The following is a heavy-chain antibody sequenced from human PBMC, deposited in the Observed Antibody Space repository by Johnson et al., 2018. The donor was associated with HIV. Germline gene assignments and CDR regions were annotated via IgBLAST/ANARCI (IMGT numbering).Heavy chain of an antibody. Sequence: QVQLVESGGGVVQPGRSLRLSCAASGFTFSSYAMHWVRQAPAKGLQWVAVISYDGSEELFADYVKGRFTISRDSSKNTVYLQMNSMRADDTAVYYCARSKDCSVGTCPDGLDIWGHGQWSLSLQ. V-gene: IGHV3-30*04. CDR3: ARSKDCSVGTCPDGLDI. CDR1: GFTFSSYA. D-gene: IGHD2-15*01. CDR2: ISYDGSEE. J-gene: IGHJ3*02.